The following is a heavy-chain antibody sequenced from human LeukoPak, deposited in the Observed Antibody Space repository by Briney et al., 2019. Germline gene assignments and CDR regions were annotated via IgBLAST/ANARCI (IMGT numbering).Heavy chain of an antibody. D-gene: IGHD2-2*01. J-gene: IGHJ1*01. CDR3: ARPGYCSSTSCLNYQH. CDR2: ISAYNGNT. CDR1: GYTFTGYY. Sequence: ASVKVSRKASGYTFTGYYMHWVRQAPGQGLEWMGWISAYNGNTNYAQKLQGRVTMTTDTSTSTAYMELRSLRSDDTAVYYCARPGYCSSTSCLNYQHWGQGTLVTVSS. V-gene: IGHV1-18*04.